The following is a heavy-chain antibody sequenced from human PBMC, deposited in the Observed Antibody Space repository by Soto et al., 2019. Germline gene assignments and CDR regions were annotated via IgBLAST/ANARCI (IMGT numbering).Heavy chain of an antibody. CDR3: ASAATTEHYYYYYGMDV. CDR1: GYTFTGYY. V-gene: IGHV1-2*02. CDR2: INPNSGGT. D-gene: IGHD5-12*01. Sequence: ASVKVSCKASGYTFTGYYMHWVRQAPGQGLEWMGWINPNSGGTNYAQKFQGRVTMTRDTSISTAYMELSRLRSDDTAVYYCASAATTEHYYYYYGMDVWGQGTLVTVSS. J-gene: IGHJ6*02.